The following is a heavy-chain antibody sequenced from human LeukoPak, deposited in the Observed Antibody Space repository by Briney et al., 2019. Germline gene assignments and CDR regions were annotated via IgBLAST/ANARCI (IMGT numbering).Heavy chain of an antibody. D-gene: IGHD3-10*01. CDR1: GGTFSSYA. CDR2: IILIFGTA. J-gene: IGHJ4*02. V-gene: IGHV1-69*06. Sequence: SVKVSCKASGGTFSSYAISWVRQAPGQGLEWMGGIILIFGTANYAQKFQGRVTITADKSTSTAYMELSSLRSEDTAVYYCAREKEGLLTFDYWGQGTLVTVSS. CDR3: AREKEGLLTFDY.